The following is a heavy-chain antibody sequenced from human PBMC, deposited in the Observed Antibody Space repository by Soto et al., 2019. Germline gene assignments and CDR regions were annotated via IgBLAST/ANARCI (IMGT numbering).Heavy chain of an antibody. CDR2: IIPIFGTA. CDR3: ASRPRDSSGWPTPFDY. J-gene: IGHJ4*02. Sequence: QVQLVQSGAEVKKPGSSVKVSCKASGGTFSSYAISWVRQAPGQGLEWMGGIIPIFGTANYAQKFQGRVTITADTSTSTAYMELSSLRSEDTAVYYCASRPRDSSGWPTPFDYWGQGTLVTVSS. D-gene: IGHD6-19*01. CDR1: GGTFSSYA. V-gene: IGHV1-69*06.